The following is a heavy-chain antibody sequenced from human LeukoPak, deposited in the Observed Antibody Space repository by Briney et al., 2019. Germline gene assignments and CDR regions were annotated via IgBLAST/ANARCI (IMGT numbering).Heavy chain of an antibody. CDR2: IIPIFGTA. CDR1: GHSLTSYS. Sequence: SVKVSCKAFGHSLTSYSMHWVRQAPGQGLEWMGGIIPIFGTANYAQKFQGRVTITADKSTSTAYMELSSLRSEDTAVYYCARDCDILTGYDAFDIWGQGTMVTVSS. J-gene: IGHJ3*02. CDR3: ARDCDILTGYDAFDI. V-gene: IGHV1-69*06. D-gene: IGHD3-9*01.